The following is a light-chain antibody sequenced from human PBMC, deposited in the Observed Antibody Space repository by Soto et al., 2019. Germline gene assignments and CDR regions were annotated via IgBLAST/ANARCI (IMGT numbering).Light chain of an antibody. Sequence: EKVMTQSPATLSVSPGERATLSCRASQSVGSDLAWYQQKPGQPPRLLIYDASTRATGIPSRFSGSGSGTDFTLTISRLEPEDFAVYYCQQYGSSSWTFGQGTKVDIK. CDR2: DAS. J-gene: IGKJ1*01. V-gene: IGKV3-15*01. CDR1: QSVGSD. CDR3: QQYGSSSWT.